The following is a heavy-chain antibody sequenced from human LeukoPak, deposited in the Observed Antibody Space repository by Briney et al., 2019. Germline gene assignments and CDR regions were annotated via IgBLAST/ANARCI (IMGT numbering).Heavy chain of an antibody. Sequence: KPSETLSLTCTVSGGSISSYYWSWIRQPPGKGLEWIGCIYYSGSTNYNPSLKSRVTISVDTSKNQFSLKLSSVTAADTAVYYCARGQGYYYDSSGYYYVDWGQGTLVTVSS. D-gene: IGHD3-22*01. V-gene: IGHV4-59*01. J-gene: IGHJ4*02. CDR3: ARGQGYYYDSSGYYYVD. CDR1: GGSISSYY. CDR2: IYYSGST.